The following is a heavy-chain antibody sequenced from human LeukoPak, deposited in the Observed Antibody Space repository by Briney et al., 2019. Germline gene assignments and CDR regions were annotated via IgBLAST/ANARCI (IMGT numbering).Heavy chain of an antibody. CDR2: IDTSGDT. V-gene: IGHV3-13*04. CDR3: ARAPQTYGSGSQYYYSGMDV. CDR1: GFTFSNLD. D-gene: IGHD3-10*01. Sequence: GGSLRLSCAASGFTFSNLDMHWVRQATGKGLEWVSAIDTSGDTYYPGSVKGRFTISRDNAKNSLFLQMKSLRAGDTAVYYCARAPQTYGSGSQYYYSGMDVWGQGTTVTVSS. J-gene: IGHJ6*02.